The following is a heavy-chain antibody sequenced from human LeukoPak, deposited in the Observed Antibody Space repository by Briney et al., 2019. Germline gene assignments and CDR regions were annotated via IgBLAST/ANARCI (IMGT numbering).Heavy chain of an antibody. CDR3: ARGDFGRYAFDF. CDR2: INSDGSST. J-gene: IGHJ3*01. V-gene: IGHV3-74*01. CDR1: GFTFSSYW. D-gene: IGHD2/OR15-2a*01. Sequence: GGSLRLSCAASGFTFSSYWMHWVRHAPGKGLVWVSRINSDGSSTSYADSVKGRFTISRDNAKNTLYLQMNSLRAEDTAVYYCARGDFGRYAFDFWGQGTMVTVSS.